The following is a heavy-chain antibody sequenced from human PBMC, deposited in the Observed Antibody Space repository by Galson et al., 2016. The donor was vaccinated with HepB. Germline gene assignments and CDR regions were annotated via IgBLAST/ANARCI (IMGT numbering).Heavy chain of an antibody. CDR1: GGSVSSRSYC. CDR3: ARDRRKDYFGVVSGTYYYYGMDV. V-gene: IGHV4-31*03. Sequence: LSLTCTLSGGSVSSRSYCWTWIRQQPGKGLEWIGYSYSNGDTSYNPSLQSRATISVDTSNDQFSLRLISATAADTAVYFCARDRRKDYFGVVSGTYYYYGMDVWGPGTQVTVS. J-gene: IGHJ6*02. CDR2: SYSNGDT. D-gene: IGHD3-3*01.